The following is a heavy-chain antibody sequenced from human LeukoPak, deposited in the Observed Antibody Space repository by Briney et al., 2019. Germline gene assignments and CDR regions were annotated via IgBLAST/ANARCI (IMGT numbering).Heavy chain of an antibody. CDR2: ISYDGSNK. CDR1: GFTFSSYA. J-gene: IGHJ3*02. D-gene: IGHD3-3*01. Sequence: GGSLRLSCAASGFTFSSYAMHWVRQAPGKGLEWVAVISYDGSNKYYADSVKGRFTISRDNSKNTLYLQMNSLRAEDTAVYYCARAQSAEWLLDAFDIWGQGTMVTVSS. V-gene: IGHV3-30-3*01. CDR3: ARAQSAEWLLDAFDI.